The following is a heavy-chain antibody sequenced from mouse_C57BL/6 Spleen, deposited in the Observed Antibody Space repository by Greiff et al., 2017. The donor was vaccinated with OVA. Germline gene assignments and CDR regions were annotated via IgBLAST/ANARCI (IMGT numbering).Heavy chain of an antibody. J-gene: IGHJ3*01. CDR1: GYAFSSSW. V-gene: IGHV1-82*01. D-gene: IGHD4-1*01. CDR3: ARELGRFAY. CDR2: IYPGDGDT. Sequence: LQESGPELVKPGASVKISCKASGYAFSSSWMNWVKQRPGKGLEWIGRIYPGDGDTNYNGKFKGKATLTADKSSSTAYMQLSSLTSEDSAVYFCARELGRFAYWGQGTLVTVSA.